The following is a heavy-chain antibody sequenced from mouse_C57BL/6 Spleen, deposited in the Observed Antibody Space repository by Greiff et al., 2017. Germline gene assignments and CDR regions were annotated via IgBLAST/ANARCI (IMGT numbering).Heavy chain of an antibody. CDR3: ARRAHYEGAWFAY. CDR1: GYTFTDYY. J-gene: IGHJ3*01. Sequence: QVQLKQSGPELVKPGASVKISCKASGYTFTDYYINWVKQRPGQGLEWIGWIFPGSGSTYYNEKFKGKATLTVDKSSSTAYMLLSSLTSEDSAVYFCARRAHYEGAWFAYWGQGALVTVSA. V-gene: IGHV1-75*01. CDR2: IFPGSGST. D-gene: IGHD1-1*01.